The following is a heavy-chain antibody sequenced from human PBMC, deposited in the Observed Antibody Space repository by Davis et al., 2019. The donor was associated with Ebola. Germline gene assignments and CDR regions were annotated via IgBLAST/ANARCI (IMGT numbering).Heavy chain of an antibody. CDR1: GYTFTGYY. CDR2: INPNSGGT. Sequence: ASVKVSCKASGYTFTGYYMHWVRQAPGQGLEWMGWINPNSGGTNYAQKFQGRVTMTRDTSISTAYMELSRLRSDDTAVYYCARDLGYYGSGTFNWFDPWGQGTLVTVSS. CDR3: ARDLGYYGSGTFNWFDP. J-gene: IGHJ5*02. V-gene: IGHV1-2*02. D-gene: IGHD3-10*01.